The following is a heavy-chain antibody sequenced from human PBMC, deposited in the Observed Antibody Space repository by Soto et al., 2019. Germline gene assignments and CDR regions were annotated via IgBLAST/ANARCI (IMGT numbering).Heavy chain of an antibody. V-gene: IGHV1-2*02. CDR3: ARGKGYSSGWPPGY. CDR2: LNPNSGNT. Sequence: QVQLVQSGAEVKKPGASVKVYCKASGYTFIDNYIHWVRQAPGQGLEWMGWLNPNSGNTNYARKFLGRVTMIRDTSVSTAYPELSRLSSDDTALYYCARGKGYSSGWPPGYWGQGTLVTVSS. J-gene: IGHJ4*02. D-gene: IGHD6-19*01. CDR1: GYTFIDNY.